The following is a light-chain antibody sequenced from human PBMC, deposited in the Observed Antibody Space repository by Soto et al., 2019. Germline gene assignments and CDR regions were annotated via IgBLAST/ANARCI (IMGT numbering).Light chain of an antibody. J-gene: IGKJ4*01. CDR3: QQYDNWPLT. V-gene: IGKV3-11*01. Sequence: EIVLTQSPATLSLSPGERATLSCRASQSVRSFLAWYQQKPGQAPRLLIYDASNRATGIPARFSGSGSGTDFTLTISSLQSEDFGVYFCQQYDNWPLTFGGGTKVDIK. CDR1: QSVRSF. CDR2: DAS.